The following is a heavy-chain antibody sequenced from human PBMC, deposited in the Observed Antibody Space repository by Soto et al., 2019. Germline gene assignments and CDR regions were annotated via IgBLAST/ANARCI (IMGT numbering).Heavy chain of an antibody. CDR3: ARGFFSHKEGAYYYGSGVVYFDY. Sequence: PSETLSLTCTVSGGSISSYYWSWIRQPPGKGLEWIGYIYYSGSTNYNPSLKSRVTISVDTSKNQFSLKLSSVTAADTAVYYCARGFFSHKEGAYYYGSGVVYFDYWGQGTLVTVSS. J-gene: IGHJ4*02. D-gene: IGHD3-10*01. V-gene: IGHV4-59*01. CDR2: IYYSGST. CDR1: GGSISSYY.